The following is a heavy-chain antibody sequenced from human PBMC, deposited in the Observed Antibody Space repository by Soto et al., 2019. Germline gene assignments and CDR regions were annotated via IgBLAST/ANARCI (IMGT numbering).Heavy chain of an antibody. Sequence: QVQLVESGGGVVQPGRSLRLSCAASGFTFSSYGMDWVRQAPGKGLEWVAGIWYDGSNKYYADSVKGRFTISRDNSKNTLYLQMNSLRAEDTAVYYCARAYGRRSGYELYYYGMDVWGQGTTVTVSS. CDR1: GFTFSSYG. J-gene: IGHJ6*02. V-gene: IGHV3-33*01. CDR3: ARAYGRRSGYELYYYGMDV. CDR2: IWYDGSNK. D-gene: IGHD5-12*01.